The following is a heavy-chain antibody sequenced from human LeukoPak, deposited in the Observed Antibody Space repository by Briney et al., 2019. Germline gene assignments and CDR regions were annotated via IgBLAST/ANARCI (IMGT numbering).Heavy chain of an antibody. J-gene: IGHJ4*02. Sequence: PGGSLKLSCAASGFTFSGSAIHWVRQASGKGLEWVGRIRGKSNNYATTYAASVKGRFTISRDDSKNTAYLQMNSLKTEDTAIYYCTSPYRTLPNTGRDYWGQGTLVTVSS. D-gene: IGHD3-10*01. V-gene: IGHV3-73*01. CDR3: TSPYRTLPNTGRDY. CDR1: GFTFSGSA. CDR2: IRGKSNNYAT.